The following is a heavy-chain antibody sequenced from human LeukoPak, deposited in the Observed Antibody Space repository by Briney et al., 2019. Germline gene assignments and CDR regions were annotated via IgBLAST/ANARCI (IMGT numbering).Heavy chain of an antibody. V-gene: IGHV6-1*01. J-gene: IGHJ5*01. CDR1: GDSVSTNSAA. Sequence: SQTLSVTCAISGDSVSTNSAAWNWIRQSPSRGLEWLGRTYYRSKWYHDYAPSVQSRITINPDTSKNQFSLHLNSVTPEDTAVYYCARGNRDFDSWGQGTLVTVSS. D-gene: IGHD2-21*02. CDR2: TYYRSKWYH. CDR3: ARGNRDFDS.